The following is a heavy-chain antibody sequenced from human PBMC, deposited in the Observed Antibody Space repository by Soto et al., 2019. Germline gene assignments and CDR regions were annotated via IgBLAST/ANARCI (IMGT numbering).Heavy chain of an antibody. Sequence: GASVKVSCKVSGYTLTELSMHWVRQAPGKGLEWMGGFDPEDGETIYAQKFQGRVTMTEDTSTDTAYMELSSLRSEDTAVYYCATVHASHSGSYYYFDYWGQGTLVTVS. CDR2: FDPEDGET. J-gene: IGHJ4*02. V-gene: IGHV1-24*01. CDR3: ATVHASHSGSYYYFDY. D-gene: IGHD1-26*01. CDR1: GYTLTELS.